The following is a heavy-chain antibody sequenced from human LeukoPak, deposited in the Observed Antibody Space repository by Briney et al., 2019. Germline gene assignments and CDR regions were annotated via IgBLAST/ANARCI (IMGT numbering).Heavy chain of an antibody. CDR3: ARASMTTVTNPLNFDY. CDR1: GYTFTSYY. Sequence: ASVKVSCKASGYTFTSYYMHWVRQAPGQGLEWMGIINPSGGSTSYAQKFQGRVTMTRDMSTSTVYMELSSLRSEDTAVYYCARASMTTVTNPLNFDYWGQGTLVTVSS. CDR2: INPSGGST. J-gene: IGHJ4*02. V-gene: IGHV1-46*01. D-gene: IGHD4-11*01.